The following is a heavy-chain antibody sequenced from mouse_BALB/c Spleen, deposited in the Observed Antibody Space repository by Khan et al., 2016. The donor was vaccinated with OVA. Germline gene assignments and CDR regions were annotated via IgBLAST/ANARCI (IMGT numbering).Heavy chain of an antibody. V-gene: IGHV5-6*01. J-gene: IGHJ3*01. Sequence: EVELVESGGDVVKPGGSLKLSCAASGFTFSTYGMSWVRQTPDKRLEWVATVSTGGHYTYYPDTVKGRFTISRDNGKNTLYLQMSCLKSAATAMFSCASLAYYSAREGFSYWGPPTLVPFSA. CDR1: GFTFSTYG. CDR2: VSTGGHYT. D-gene: IGHD1-1*01. CDR3: ASLAYYSAREGFSY.